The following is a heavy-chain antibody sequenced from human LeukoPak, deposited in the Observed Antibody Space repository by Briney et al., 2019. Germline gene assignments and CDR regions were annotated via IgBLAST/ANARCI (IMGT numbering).Heavy chain of an antibody. CDR3: ARAPHYYDSSGYGY. Sequence: ASVKVSRKASGYTFTSYGISWVRQAPGQGLEWMGWISAYNGNTNYAQKLQGRVTMTTDTSTSTAYMELRSLRSDDTAVYYCARAPHYYDSSGYGYWGQGTLVTVSS. CDR1: GYTFTSYG. J-gene: IGHJ4*02. D-gene: IGHD3-22*01. V-gene: IGHV1-18*01. CDR2: ISAYNGNT.